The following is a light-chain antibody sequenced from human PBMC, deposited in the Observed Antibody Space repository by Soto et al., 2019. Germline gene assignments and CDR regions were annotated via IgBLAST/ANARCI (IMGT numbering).Light chain of an antibody. Sequence: EIVLTQSPGTLSLSPGERATLSCRASQSVTGSYLAWYQQRPGQAPRLLIYGASSRATGIPDRFSGSGSVTDFTLTISRLEPEDVAVYYCQQYGDSPKTFGQGTKVEIK. J-gene: IGKJ1*01. CDR2: GAS. CDR1: QSVTGSY. V-gene: IGKV3-20*01. CDR3: QQYGDSPKT.